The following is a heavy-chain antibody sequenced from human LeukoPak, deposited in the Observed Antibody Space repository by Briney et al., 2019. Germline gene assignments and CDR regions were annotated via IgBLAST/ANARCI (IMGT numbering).Heavy chain of an antibody. D-gene: IGHD3-22*01. J-gene: IGHJ4*02. CDR2: IKQDGSEK. Sequence: GGSLRLPCAASGFTFSNYWMSWVRQAPGKGLEWVANIKQDGSEKYYVDSVKGRFTISRDNAKNSLYLQMNSLRAEDTAVYYCAREIMETYYYDSSGYGSFDYWGQGTLVTVSS. CDR1: GFTFSNYW. CDR3: AREIMETYYYDSSGYGSFDY. V-gene: IGHV3-7*03.